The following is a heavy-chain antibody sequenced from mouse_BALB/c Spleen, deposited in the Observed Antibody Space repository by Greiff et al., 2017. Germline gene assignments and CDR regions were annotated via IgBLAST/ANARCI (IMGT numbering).Heavy chain of an antibody. J-gene: IGHJ3*01. D-gene: IGHD2-1*01. CDR2: IYPGDGDT. V-gene: IGHV1-87*01. Sequence: VQLQQSGAELARPGASVKLSCKASGYTFTSYWMQWVKQRPGQGLEWIGAIYPGDGDTRYTQKFKGLATLTADKSSSTAYMQISSLASEDSAVYYCASSDYGNYGWFAYWGQGTLVTVSA. CDR1: GYTFTSYW. CDR3: ASSDYGNYGWFAY.